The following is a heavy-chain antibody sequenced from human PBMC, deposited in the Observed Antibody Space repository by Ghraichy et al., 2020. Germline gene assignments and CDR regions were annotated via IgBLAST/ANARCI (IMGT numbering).Heavy chain of an antibody. J-gene: IGHJ4*02. V-gene: IGHV4-34*01. Sequence: SETLSLTCAVYGGSFSGYYWSWIRQPPGKGLEWIGEVNHSGSTNYNPSLKSRVTISVDTSKNQFSLKLSSVTAADTAVYYCARALPGRDGYKIDYWGQGTLVTVSS. CDR3: ARALPGRDGYKIDY. CDR2: VNHSGST. D-gene: IGHD5-24*01. CDR1: GGSFSGYY.